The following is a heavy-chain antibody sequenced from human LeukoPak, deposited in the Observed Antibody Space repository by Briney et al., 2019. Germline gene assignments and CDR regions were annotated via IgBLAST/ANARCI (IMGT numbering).Heavy chain of an antibody. CDR2: ISSSSSYI. J-gene: IGHJ4*02. D-gene: IGHD3-9*01. V-gene: IGHV3-21*01. CDR1: GFTFTDYA. Sequence: PGGSLRLSCAASGFTFTDYAMGWVRQAPGKGLEWVSSISSSSSYIYYADSVKGRFTISRDNAKNSLYLQMNSLRAEDTAVYYCARDIYDILTGESPHFDYWGQGTLVTVSS. CDR3: ARDIYDILTGESPHFDY.